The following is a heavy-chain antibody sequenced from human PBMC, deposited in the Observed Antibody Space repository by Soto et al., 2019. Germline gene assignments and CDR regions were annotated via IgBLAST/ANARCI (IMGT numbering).Heavy chain of an antibody. J-gene: IGHJ4*02. V-gene: IGHV1-46*01. Sequence: ASVKVSCKASGYTFTAHDIHWVRQAPGQGLEWMGIINPSGGGTSYAQKFQGRLTMTRDTSTTTVFMELSSLRSEDTAVYYCARDSVDDDSGYAYFDYWGQGTLVTVS. CDR3: ARDSVDDDSGYAYFDY. CDR2: INPSGGGT. CDR1: GYTFTAHD. D-gene: IGHD3-22*01.